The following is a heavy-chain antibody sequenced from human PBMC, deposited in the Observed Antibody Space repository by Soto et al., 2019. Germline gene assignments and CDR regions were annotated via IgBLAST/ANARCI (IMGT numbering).Heavy chain of an antibody. CDR3: ARAAVSAFDI. CDR2: IYHSGST. J-gene: IGHJ3*02. Sequence: QLQLQESGSGLVKPSQTLSLTCAVSGGSISSGGYSWSWIRQPPGKGLEWIGYIYHSGSTYYNPSPKSLVTRSVDRSQNQFSLKLSSVTAADTAVYYCARAAVSAFDIWGQGTMVTVSS. D-gene: IGHD6-13*01. V-gene: IGHV4-30-2*01. CDR1: GGSISSGGYS.